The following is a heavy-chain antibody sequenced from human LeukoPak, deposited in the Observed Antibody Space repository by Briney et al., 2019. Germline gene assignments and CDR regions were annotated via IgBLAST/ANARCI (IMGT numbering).Heavy chain of an antibody. D-gene: IGHD5-24*01. J-gene: IGHJ6*02. CDR2: IYSGGTT. V-gene: IGHV3-53*01. CDR3: AKEGRDVKNARYGMDV. Sequence: GGSLRLSCAASGFTVSSNYIGWVRQAPGKGLEWVSVIYSGGTTYYADSVKGRFTFFRDNSKNTLYLQMNSLRAEDTAVYYCAKEGRDVKNARYGMDVWGQGTTVTVSS. CDR1: GFTVSSNY.